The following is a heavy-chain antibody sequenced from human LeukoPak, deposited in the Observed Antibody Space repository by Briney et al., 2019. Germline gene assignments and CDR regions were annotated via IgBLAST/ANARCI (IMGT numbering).Heavy chain of an antibody. CDR3: ARGGRAVAGFDY. J-gene: IGHJ4*02. D-gene: IGHD6-19*01. CDR2: INNDESST. Sequence: PGGSLRLSCAASGFTFSSYWMHWVRQAPGKGLVWVSRINNDESSTSFADSVKGRFTISRDNAKNTLYLQMNSLRVEDTAVYYCARGGRAVAGFDYWGQGTLVTVSS. V-gene: IGHV3-74*01. CDR1: GFTFSSYW.